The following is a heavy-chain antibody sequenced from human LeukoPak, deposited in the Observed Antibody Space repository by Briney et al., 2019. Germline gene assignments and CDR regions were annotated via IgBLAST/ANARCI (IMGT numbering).Heavy chain of an antibody. V-gene: IGHV4-4*02. Sequence: SGTLSLTCAVSGGSISSSNWWSWVRQPPGKGLEWIGEIYHSGSTNYNPSLKSRVTISVDKSKNQFSLKLSSVTAADTAVYYCASTRHCSSTSCYSMALDYWGQGTLVTVSS. D-gene: IGHD2-2*01. CDR1: GGSISSSNW. CDR3: ASTRHCSSTSCYSMALDY. CDR2: IYHSGST. J-gene: IGHJ4*02.